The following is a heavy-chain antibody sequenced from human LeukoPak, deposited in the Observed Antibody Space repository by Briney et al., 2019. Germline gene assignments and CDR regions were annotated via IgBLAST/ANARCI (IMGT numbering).Heavy chain of an antibody. D-gene: IGHD4-23*01. V-gene: IGHV1-18*01. CDR1: GYTFTNYD. J-gene: IGHJ4*02. Sequence: GASVKVSCKASGYTFTNYDFSWVRQAPGQGLEWMGWISTYSGSTNYAQKLQGRVTMTTDTSTSTAYMELRSLSSDDTAVYCCARQGYGGIPQGAADYWGQGTLVTVSS. CDR3: ARQGYGGIPQGAADY. CDR2: ISTYSGST.